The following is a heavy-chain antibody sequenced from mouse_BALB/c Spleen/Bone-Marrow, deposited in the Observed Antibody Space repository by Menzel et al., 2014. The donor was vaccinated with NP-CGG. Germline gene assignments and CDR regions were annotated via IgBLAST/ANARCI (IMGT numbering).Heavy chain of an antibody. CDR2: ISYSGST. J-gene: IGHJ1*01. CDR1: GDSITSGY. V-gene: IGHV3-8*02. D-gene: IGHD2-1*01. CDR3: ARRDYGKHFDV. Sequence: EVQLQESGPSLVKPSQTLSLTCSVTGDSITSGYWNWIRNFPGNKLEYMGHISYSGSTYYNPSLKSRISITRDTSKNQFYLQLNSVTTEDTATYCCARRDYGKHFDVWGAGTPVTVSS.